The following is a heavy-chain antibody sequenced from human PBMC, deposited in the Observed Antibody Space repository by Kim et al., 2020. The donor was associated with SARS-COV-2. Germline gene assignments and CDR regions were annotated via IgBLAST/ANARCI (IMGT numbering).Heavy chain of an antibody. D-gene: IGHD5-18*01. CDR1: GFTFSNAW. J-gene: IGHJ4*02. CDR2: IKSKTDGGTT. CDR3: TTDPSDTAMAHTVFDY. Sequence: GGSLRLSCAASGFTFSNAWMSWVRQAPGKGLEWVGRIKSKTDGGTTDYAAPVKGRFTISRDDSKNTLYLQMNSLKTEDTAVYYCTTDPSDTAMAHTVFDYWGQGTLVTVSS. V-gene: IGHV3-15*01.